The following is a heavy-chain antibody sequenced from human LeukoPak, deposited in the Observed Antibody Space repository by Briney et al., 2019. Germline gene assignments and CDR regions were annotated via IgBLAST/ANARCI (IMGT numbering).Heavy chain of an antibody. Sequence: GGSLRLSCAASGFTFSSYWMSWVRQAPGKGLEWVANIKQDGSEKYYVDSVKGRFTISRDNAKKSLYLQMNNLRAEDTAVYFCASPPSGYYMDIWGEGTTVTVSS. V-gene: IGHV3-7*01. J-gene: IGHJ6*03. D-gene: IGHD3-10*01. CDR2: IKQDGSEK. CDR3: ASPPSGYYMDI. CDR1: GFTFSSYW.